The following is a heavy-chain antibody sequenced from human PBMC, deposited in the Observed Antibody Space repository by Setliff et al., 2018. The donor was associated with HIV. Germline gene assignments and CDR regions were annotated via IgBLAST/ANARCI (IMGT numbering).Heavy chain of an antibody. J-gene: IGHJ6*02. V-gene: IGHV3-66*01. CDR1: GFTVSSNY. Sequence: GGSLRLSCAASGFTVSSNYMNWVRQAPGKGLEWDSVIYSGGNTYYADSVKGRFTISRDNSKNTVYLQMDSLRAEDTAVYYCASIDCGGDCYSYYYYGMDVWGQGTTVTVSS. CDR3: ASIDCGGDCYSYYYYGMDV. D-gene: IGHD2-21*02. CDR2: IYSGGNT.